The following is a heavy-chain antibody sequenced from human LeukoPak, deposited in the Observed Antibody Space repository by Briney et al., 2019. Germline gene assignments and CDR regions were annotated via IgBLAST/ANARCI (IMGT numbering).Heavy chain of an antibody. CDR3: AKDKAPLYSGYDWDLDF. D-gene: IGHD5-12*01. J-gene: IGHJ4*02. Sequence: GGSLRLPCAASGFTFHHYAIHWVRQVPGKGLEWVSGISWNSASIGYADSVKGRFTISRDNARNSVYLQMNSLRAEDTALYYCAKDKAPLYSGYDWDLDFWGQGTLVTVSS. CDR1: GFTFHHYA. V-gene: IGHV3-9*01. CDR2: ISWNSASI.